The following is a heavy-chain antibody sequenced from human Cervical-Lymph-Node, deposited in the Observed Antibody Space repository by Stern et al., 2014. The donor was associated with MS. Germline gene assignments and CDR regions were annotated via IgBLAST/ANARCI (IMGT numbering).Heavy chain of an antibody. CDR3: ARGVTAVTNYVPNWCFDL. D-gene: IGHD4-11*01. CDR1: CGSITNRDY. J-gene: IGHJ2*01. CDR2: VYYSGIT. Sequence: QLQLQESGPGLVKPSETLSLTCTVSCGSITNRDYWGWIRQSPGKGLEWIGSVYYSGITYYRPSLKSRATLSIDTYRNQFFMRLNADTAPDTAVYFCARGVTAVTNYVPNWCFDLWGRGTLVTVSS. V-gene: IGHV4-39*02.